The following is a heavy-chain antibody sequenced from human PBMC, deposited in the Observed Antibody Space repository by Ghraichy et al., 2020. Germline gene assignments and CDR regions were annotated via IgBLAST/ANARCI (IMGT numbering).Heavy chain of an antibody. CDR1: GFTFSSYA. CDR2: ISGGGST. CDR3: AKVGSLCGGDCFGDFDY. V-gene: IGHV3-23*01. J-gene: IGHJ4*02. Sequence: GGSLRLSCAASGFTFSSYAMSWVRQAPGKGLEWVSGISGGGSTYYADSVKGRFTISRDNSKNTLYLQMNSLRAEDTAVYYCAKVGSLCGGDCFGDFDYWGQGTLVTVSS. D-gene: IGHD2-21*02.